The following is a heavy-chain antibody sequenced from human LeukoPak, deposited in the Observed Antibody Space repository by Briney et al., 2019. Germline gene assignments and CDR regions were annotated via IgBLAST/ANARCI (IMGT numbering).Heavy chain of an antibody. J-gene: IGHJ4*02. V-gene: IGHV4-39*07. CDR2: IYYSGST. D-gene: IGHD6-13*01. Sequence: SETLSLTCTASGGSISSSSYYWGWIRQPPGKGLEWIGSIYYSGSTYYNPSLKSRVTISVDTSKNQFSLKLSSVTAADTAVYYCARGNRYIAAAPPPYFDYWGQGTLVTVSS. CDR3: ARGNRYIAAAPPPYFDY. CDR1: GGSISSSSYY.